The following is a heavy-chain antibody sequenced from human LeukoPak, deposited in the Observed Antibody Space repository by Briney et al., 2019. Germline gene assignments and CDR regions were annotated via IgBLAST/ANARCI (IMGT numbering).Heavy chain of an antibody. D-gene: IGHD2-21*02. J-gene: IGHJ4*02. Sequence: GASVKVSCKASGYTFTGYYLHGVRQAPGQGPGWMAWINPNSGGTNYGQKFQGRVTMTRDTSIRTAYMELSTLRSDDTAVYYCARVSVLMVVTDYFDYWGQGTLVTVSS. CDR2: INPNSGGT. CDR1: GYTFTGYY. V-gene: IGHV1-2*02. CDR3: ARVSVLMVVTDYFDY.